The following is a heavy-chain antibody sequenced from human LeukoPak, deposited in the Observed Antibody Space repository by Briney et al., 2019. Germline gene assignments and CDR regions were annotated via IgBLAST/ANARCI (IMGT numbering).Heavy chain of an antibody. D-gene: IGHD4-17*01. CDR1: GSTSITFA. J-gene: IGHJ4*02. Sequence: GGSLRPSWPPSGSTSITFAMHWVRQPQGKGREWVAVIWYDGSNKYYADSVKGRFTISRDNSKNTLYLQMNSLRVEDTAVYYCAREMTTAFDYWGQGTLVTVSS. V-gene: IGHV3-33*01. CDR3: AREMTTAFDY. CDR2: IWYDGSNK.